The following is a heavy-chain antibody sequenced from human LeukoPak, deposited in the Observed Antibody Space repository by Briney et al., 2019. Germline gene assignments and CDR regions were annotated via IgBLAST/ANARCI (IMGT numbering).Heavy chain of an antibody. D-gene: IGHD3-9*01. CDR2: INDSGST. J-gene: IGHJ4*02. CDR3: ATRYYDILTGRTYSDY. V-gene: IGHV4-34*01. CDR1: GGSFSGYY. Sequence: SETLSLTCAVYGGSFSGYYWSWIRQPPGKGLEWIGEINDSGSTNYNPSLKSRVTISIDTSKNQFSLKLSSVTAADTAVYYCATRYYDILTGRTYSDYWGREPWSPSPQ.